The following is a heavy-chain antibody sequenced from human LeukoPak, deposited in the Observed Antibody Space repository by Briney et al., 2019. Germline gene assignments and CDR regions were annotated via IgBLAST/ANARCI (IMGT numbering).Heavy chain of an antibody. J-gene: IGHJ4*02. CDR1: GFSFNIAC. Sequence: GGCLRLSCAASGFSFNIACMSWVRQAPGKGLEWVGRIKSVTDGGTTDYAAPVEGRFTISRDDSKNTVYLQMNSLKTEDTAVYFCTTDSECVSHWGQGTLVTVSS. CDR2: IKSVTDGGTT. V-gene: IGHV3-15*01. CDR3: TTDSECVSH. D-gene: IGHD5/OR15-5a*01.